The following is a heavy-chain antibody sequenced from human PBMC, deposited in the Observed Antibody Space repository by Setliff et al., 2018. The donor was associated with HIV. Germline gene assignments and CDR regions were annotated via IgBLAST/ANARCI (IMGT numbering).Heavy chain of an antibody. CDR3: AREVDKRQDSDAFDI. Sequence: SETLSLTCTVSGASITSHYWSWIRQSPGRELEWIGYIYSTGSTNYNPSLQSRVSISMDASKNKFSLKVNSVTAADTAVYFCAREVDKRQDSDAFDIWGPGTMVTVSS. D-gene: IGHD2-15*01. V-gene: IGHV4-59*11. CDR2: IYSTGST. CDR1: GASITSHY. J-gene: IGHJ3*02.